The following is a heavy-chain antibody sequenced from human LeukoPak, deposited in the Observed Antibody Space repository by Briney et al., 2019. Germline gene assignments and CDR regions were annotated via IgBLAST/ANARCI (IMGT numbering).Heavy chain of an antibody. CDR3: ARVGDCSSSSCFWEYYFDY. CDR1: GFTFSDYY. Sequence: GGSLRLSCAASGFTFSDYYMSWIRQAPGKGLEWVSYISSSGSTIYYADSVKGRFTISRDNAKNSPYLQMNSLRAEDTAVYYCARVGDCSSSSCFWEYYFDYWGQGTLVTVSS. J-gene: IGHJ4*02. D-gene: IGHD2-2*01. CDR2: ISSSGSTI. V-gene: IGHV3-11*01.